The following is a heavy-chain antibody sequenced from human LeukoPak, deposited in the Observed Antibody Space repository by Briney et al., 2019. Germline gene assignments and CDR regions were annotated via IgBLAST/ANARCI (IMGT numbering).Heavy chain of an antibody. Sequence: PGGSLRLSCAASGFTFSSYWMSWVRQAPGKGLEWVANIKQDGSEKYYVDSVKGRFTISRDNAKNSLYLQMKSLRAEDTAVYCCARDAVAYDFWSGYYTLGAFDIWGQGTMVTVSS. CDR2: IKQDGSEK. CDR3: ARDAVAYDFWSGYYTLGAFDI. D-gene: IGHD3-3*01. CDR1: GFTFSSYW. V-gene: IGHV3-7*01. J-gene: IGHJ3*02.